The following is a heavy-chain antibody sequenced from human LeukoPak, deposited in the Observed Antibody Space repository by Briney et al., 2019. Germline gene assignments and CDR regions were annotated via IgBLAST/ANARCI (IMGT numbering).Heavy chain of an antibody. V-gene: IGHV3-64*01. CDR3: ARGYSRSFLDY. CDR1: GFTFSSYA. D-gene: IGHD6-13*01. Sequence: GGSLRLSCAASGFTFSSYAMHWVRQAPGKGLEYVSAISSNGGSTYYANSVKGRFTISRDNSKNTLYLQMGSLRAEDMAVYYCARGYSRSFLDYWGQGTLVTVSS. J-gene: IGHJ4*02. CDR2: ISSNGGST.